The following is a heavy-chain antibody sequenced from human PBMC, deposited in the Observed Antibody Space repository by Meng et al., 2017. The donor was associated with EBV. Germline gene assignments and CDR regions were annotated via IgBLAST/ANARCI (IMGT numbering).Heavy chain of an antibody. Sequence: QVPVVQSGAELKNPGASVKVSCKASGYAFTSYILPWVRQAPGQRLEWMGWINVGVGYTKYSQKFQGRVTISSDTSATTGYMELSSLRSEDTAVYYCVRGPPVGVPGPGDYWGQGTLVTVSS. CDR2: INVGVGYT. D-gene: IGHD2-21*01. CDR1: GYAFTSYI. CDR3: VRGPPVGVPGPGDY. J-gene: IGHJ4*02. V-gene: IGHV1-3*01.